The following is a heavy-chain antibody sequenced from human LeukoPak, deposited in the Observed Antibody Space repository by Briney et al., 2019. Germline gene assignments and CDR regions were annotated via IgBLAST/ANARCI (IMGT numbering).Heavy chain of an antibody. D-gene: IGHD4-23*01. V-gene: IGHV4-38-2*02. Sequence: KSSETLSLTCTVSGYSISSGYYWGWIRQPPGKGLEWIASIYHSGSTYHNPSLKSRVTISVDTSKKQFSLKLSSVTAADTAVYYCATLTGGDDAFDIWGQGTMVTVSS. J-gene: IGHJ3*02. CDR2: IYHSGST. CDR1: GYSISSGYY. CDR3: ATLTGGDDAFDI.